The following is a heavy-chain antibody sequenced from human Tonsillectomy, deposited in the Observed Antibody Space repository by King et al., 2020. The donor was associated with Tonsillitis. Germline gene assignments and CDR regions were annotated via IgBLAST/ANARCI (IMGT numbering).Heavy chain of an antibody. CDR3: ARTRAVAVAGGWFDP. V-gene: IGHV1-2*02. J-gene: IGHJ5*02. CDR2: INPNSGGT. D-gene: IGHD6-19*01. CDR1: GYTFTGYY. Sequence: QLVQSGAEVKKPGASVKVSCKASGYTFTGYYMHWVRQAPGQGLEWMGWINPNSGGTNYAQKFQGRVTMTRDTSISTAYMELSRLRSDDTAVYYCARTRAVAVAGGWFDPWGQGTLVTVSS.